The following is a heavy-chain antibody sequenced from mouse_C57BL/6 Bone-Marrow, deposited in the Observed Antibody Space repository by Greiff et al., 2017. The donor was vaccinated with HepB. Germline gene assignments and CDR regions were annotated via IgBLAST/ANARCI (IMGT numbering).Heavy chain of an antibody. D-gene: IGHD3-2*02. CDR2: ISGGGGNT. Sequence: EVQLVESGGGLVKPGGSLKLSCAASGFTFSSYTMSWVRQTPEKRLEWVATISGGGGNTYYPDSVKGRFTISRDNAKNTLYLQMSSLRSEDTALYYCASARDGCSSGLFAYWGQGTLVTVSA. J-gene: IGHJ3*01. CDR3: ASARDGCSSGLFAY. V-gene: IGHV5-9*01. CDR1: GFTFSSYT.